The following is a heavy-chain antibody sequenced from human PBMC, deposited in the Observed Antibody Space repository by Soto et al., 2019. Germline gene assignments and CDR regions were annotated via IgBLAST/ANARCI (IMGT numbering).Heavy chain of an antibody. CDR2: IKSDGSST. J-gene: IGHJ4*02. CDR3: ARDRYYTIDY. Sequence: LRLSCSASGFTFSSTWMHWVRQAPGKGLVWVSLIKSDGSSTTYADSVRGRFTISRDNAKNTLYLQMNSLRAEDTAVYYCARDRYYTIDYWGQGALVTVSS. CDR1: GFTFSSTW. V-gene: IGHV3-74*01. D-gene: IGHD2-2*02.